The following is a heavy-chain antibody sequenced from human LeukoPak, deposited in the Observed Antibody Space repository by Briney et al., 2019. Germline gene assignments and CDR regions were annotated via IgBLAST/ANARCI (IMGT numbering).Heavy chain of an antibody. CDR2: INHSGST. D-gene: IGHD5-24*01. J-gene: IGHJ4*02. CDR1: GGSFSGYY. V-gene: IGHV4-34*01. CDR3: ARVGRDGYNVDY. Sequence: SETLSLTCAVYGGSFSGYYWSWIRQPPGKGLEWIGEINHSGSTNYNPSLKSRVTISVDTSKNQFSLKLSSVTAADTAVYYCARVGRDGYNVDYWGQGTLVTVSS.